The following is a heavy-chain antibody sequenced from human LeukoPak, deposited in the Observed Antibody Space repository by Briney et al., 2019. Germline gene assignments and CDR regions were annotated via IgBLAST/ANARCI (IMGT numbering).Heavy chain of an antibody. Sequence: GGSLRLSCSASGFTFSSYAMHWVRQAPGKGLEYVSAISSNGGSTYYADSVKGRFTISRDNSKNTLYLQMSSLRAEDTAVYYCVKVEGSGSYYRLDYWAREPWSPSPQ. D-gene: IGHD1-26*01. CDR1: GFTFSSYA. J-gene: IGHJ4*02. V-gene: IGHV3-64D*09. CDR3: VKVEGSGSYYRLDY. CDR2: ISSNGGST.